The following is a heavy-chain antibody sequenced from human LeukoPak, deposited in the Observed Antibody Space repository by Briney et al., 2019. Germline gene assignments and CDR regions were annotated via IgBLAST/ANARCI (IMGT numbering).Heavy chain of an antibody. J-gene: IGHJ4*02. CDR2: ISSSSSYI. CDR1: GFTFSSYS. D-gene: IGHD3-22*01. CDR3: ASLPSPYYYDSSPDY. Sequence: PGGSLRLSCAASGFTFSSYSMNWVRQAPGKGLEWVSSISSSSSYIYYADSVKGRFTISRDNAKNSLYLQMNSLRAEDTAVYYCASLPSPYYYDSSPDYWGQGTLVTVSS. V-gene: IGHV3-21*01.